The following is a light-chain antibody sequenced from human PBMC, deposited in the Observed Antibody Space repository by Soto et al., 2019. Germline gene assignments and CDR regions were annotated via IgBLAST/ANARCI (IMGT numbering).Light chain of an antibody. J-gene: IGKJ4*01. CDR3: QQYSSYPLT. Sequence: DIQMTQSPSSLSVSVGDRVTITCRASETINTWLAWYQQKPGKAPKILIYDASKLERGVPSRLSGSGSGAEFTLTISSLQPDDLATYYCQQYSSYPLTVGGGTKVEL. V-gene: IGKV1-5*01. CDR2: DAS. CDR1: ETINTW.